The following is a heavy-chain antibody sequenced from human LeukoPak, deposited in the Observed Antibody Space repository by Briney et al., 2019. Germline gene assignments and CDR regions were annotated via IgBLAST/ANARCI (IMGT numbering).Heavy chain of an antibody. D-gene: IGHD2-21*02. CDR1: GFTFSDSY. V-gene: IGHV3-11*05. CDR2: ISGSGHDI. J-gene: IGHJ4*02. Sequence: PGGSLRLSCAVSGFTFSDSYMTWVRQAPGKGVEWVAYISGSGHDINYSDSVKGRFTISRDNSKNTLYLQMNSLRAEDTAIYNCAKDLRVATGIKPIDHWGQGTLVTVSS. CDR3: AKDLRVATGIKPIDH.